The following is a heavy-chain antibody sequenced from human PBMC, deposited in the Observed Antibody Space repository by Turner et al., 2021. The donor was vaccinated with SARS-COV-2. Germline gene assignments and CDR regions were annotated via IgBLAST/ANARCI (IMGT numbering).Heavy chain of an antibody. J-gene: IGHJ4*02. CDR1: GFPFSTDA. CDR3: AKNEMAMIVVVITLFDY. Sequence: EVQLFGSGGGLVQPGGSLRLSCAPSGFPFSTDAMRWVRQARGKGLEWVSIISGSGGSTYYADAVKGRFTITRDNSKNTLYLQMNSLRAENTAVYYCAKNEMAMIVVVITLFDYWGQGTLVTVSS. CDR2: ISGSGGST. V-gene: IGHV3-23*01. D-gene: IGHD3-22*01.